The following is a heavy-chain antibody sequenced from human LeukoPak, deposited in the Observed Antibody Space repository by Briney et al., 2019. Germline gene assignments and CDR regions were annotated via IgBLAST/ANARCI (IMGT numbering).Heavy chain of an antibody. CDR3: ARATWGFFWFDP. J-gene: IGHJ5*02. Sequence: SDTLSLTCTVSGGSISTYYWSWVRQPPGKGLEWIGYIYASGSTNYNPSLKSRVTISVDTSKNQFSLRLSSVADADTAVYFCARATWGFFWFDPWGQGSLVTVSS. V-gene: IGHV4-59*07. CDR1: GGSISTYY. CDR2: IYASGST. D-gene: IGHD7-27*01.